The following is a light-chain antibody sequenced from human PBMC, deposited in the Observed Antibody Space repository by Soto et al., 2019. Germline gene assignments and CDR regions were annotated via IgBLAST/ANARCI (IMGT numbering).Light chain of an antibody. V-gene: IGLV2-14*03. Sequence: QSALTQPASVSGSPGQSITISCTGTSSDVGAYNYVSWYQQHPGKVPKLMIYDVSDRPSGVSNRFSGSKSGNTASLTISGLQAEDEADYHCSSFTRSNSYVFGTGTKLTV. J-gene: IGLJ1*01. CDR2: DVS. CDR1: SSDVGAYNY. CDR3: SSFTRSNSYV.